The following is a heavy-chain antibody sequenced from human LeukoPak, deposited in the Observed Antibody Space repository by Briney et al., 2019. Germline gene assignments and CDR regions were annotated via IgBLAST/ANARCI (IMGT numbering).Heavy chain of an antibody. CDR3: ARGFGSRDGCNYFYFDY. V-gene: IGHV1-69*13. Sequence: SVKVSCKASGGTFSSYAISWVRQAPGQGLEWMGGIIPIFGTANYAQKFQGRVTITADESTSTAYMELSSLRSEDTAVYYCARGFGSRDGCNYFYFDYWGQGTLVTVSS. CDR2: IIPIFGTA. D-gene: IGHD5-24*01. J-gene: IGHJ4*02. CDR1: GGTFSSYA.